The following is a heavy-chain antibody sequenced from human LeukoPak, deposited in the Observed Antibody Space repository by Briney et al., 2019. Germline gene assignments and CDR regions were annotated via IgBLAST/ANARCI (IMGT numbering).Heavy chain of an antibody. V-gene: IGHV4-30-2*01. CDR1: GGSISSGGYS. CDR2: IYHSGST. CDR3: ATLGSVDY. D-gene: IGHD5-12*01. Sequence: SQTLSLTCAVSGGSISSGGYSWSWIRQPPGKGLEWIGYIYHSGSTYYNPSLKGRVTISVDRSKNQFSLKLSSVTAADTAVYYCATLGSVDYWGQGTLVTVSS. J-gene: IGHJ4*02.